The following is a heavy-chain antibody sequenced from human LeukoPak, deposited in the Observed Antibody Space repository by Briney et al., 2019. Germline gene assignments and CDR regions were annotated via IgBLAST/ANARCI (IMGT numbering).Heavy chain of an antibody. CDR1: GGTFSSYA. CDR3: ASSAYIVVVPAAIEY. CDR2: IIPIFGTA. Sequence: SVKVSCKASGGTFSSYAISWVRQAPGQGLEWMGGIIPIFGTANYAQKFQGRVTITADESTSAAYMELSSLRSEDTAVYYCASSAYIVVVPAAIEYWGQGTLVTVSS. J-gene: IGHJ4*02. D-gene: IGHD2-2*01. V-gene: IGHV1-69*13.